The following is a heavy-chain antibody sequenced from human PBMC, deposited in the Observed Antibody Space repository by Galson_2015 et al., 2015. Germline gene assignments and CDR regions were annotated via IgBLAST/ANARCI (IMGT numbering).Heavy chain of an antibody. CDR3: AYGGTVTTYDAFDI. Sequence: CAISGDSVSSNSAAWNWIRQSPSRGLEWLGRTHYKSKWYNDYAVSVKSRITINPDTSKNQFSLQLNSVTPEDTAVYYCAYGGTVTTYDAFDIWGQGTMVTVS. CDR2: THYKSKWYN. D-gene: IGHD4-17*01. CDR1: GDSVSSNSAA. V-gene: IGHV6-1*01. J-gene: IGHJ3*02.